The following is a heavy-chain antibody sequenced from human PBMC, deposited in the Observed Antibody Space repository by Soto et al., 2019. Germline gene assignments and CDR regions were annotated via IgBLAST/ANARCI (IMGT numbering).Heavy chain of an antibody. V-gene: IGHV3-21*01. D-gene: IGHD3-22*01. J-gene: IGHJ4*02. CDR3: ARDTYYYDSSGHFDY. CDR1: GFTFSIYS. CDR2: ISSSSSYI. Sequence: GGSLRLSCAASGFTFSIYSMNWVRQAPGKGLEWVSSISSSSSYIYYADSVKGRFTISRDNAKNSLYLQMNSLRAEDTAVYYCARDTYYYDSSGHFDYWGQGTLVTVSS.